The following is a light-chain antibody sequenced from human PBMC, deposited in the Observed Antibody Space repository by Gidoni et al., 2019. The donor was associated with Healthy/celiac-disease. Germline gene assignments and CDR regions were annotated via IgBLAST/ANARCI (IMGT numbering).Light chain of an antibody. CDR3: VLYMGSGISV. V-gene: IGLV8-61*01. Sequence: QTVVTQQPSFSVSPGRPVTLTCGLSSGSVSTSYYPSWYQQTPGQAPRTLIYSTNTRSSGVPDRFTGSILGNKAALTITGAQADDEYDYYCVLYMGSGISVFGGGTKLTVL. J-gene: IGLJ2*01. CDR2: STN. CDR1: SGSVSTSYY.